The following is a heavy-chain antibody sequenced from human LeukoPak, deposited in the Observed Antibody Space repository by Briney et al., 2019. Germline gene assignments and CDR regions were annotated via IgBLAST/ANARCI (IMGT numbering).Heavy chain of an antibody. CDR2: INPSGGST. D-gene: IGHD6-13*01. V-gene: IGHV1-46*01. Sequence: ASVKVSCKASGYTFTSYYMHWVRQAPGQGLEWMGIINPSGGSTSYAQKFQGRVTMTRDMSTSTVYMELSSPRSEDTAVYYCARDSSSSNGDYWGQGTLVTASS. CDR1: GYTFTSYY. J-gene: IGHJ4*02. CDR3: ARDSSSSNGDY.